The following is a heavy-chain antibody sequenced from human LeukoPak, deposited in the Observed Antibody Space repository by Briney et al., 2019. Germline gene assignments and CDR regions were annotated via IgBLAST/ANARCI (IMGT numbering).Heavy chain of an antibody. J-gene: IGHJ6*03. Sequence: PSETLSLTCTVSGGSISSYYWSWIRQPAGKGLEWIGRIYTSGSANYNPSLKSRVTMSVDTSKNQFSLKLSSVTAADTAVYYCARGFGEFTGYYYYYYMDVWGKGTTVTISS. D-gene: IGHD3-10*01. V-gene: IGHV4-4*07. CDR3: ARGFGEFTGYYYYYYMDV. CDR1: GGSISSYY. CDR2: IYTSGSA.